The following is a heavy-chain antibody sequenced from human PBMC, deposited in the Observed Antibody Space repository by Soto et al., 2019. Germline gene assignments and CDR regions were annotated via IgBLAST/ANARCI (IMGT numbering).Heavy chain of an antibody. CDR3: ARDLEVVAATATLDY. J-gene: IGHJ4*02. CDR1: GFTFSSYS. V-gene: IGHV3-48*02. D-gene: IGHD2-15*01. CDR2: ISSSSSTI. Sequence: EVPLVESGGGLVQPGGSLRLSCAASGFTFSSYSMNWVRQAPGKGLEWVSYISSSSSTIYYADSVKGRFTISRDNAXXSLYLQMNSLRDEDTAVYYCARDLEVVAATATLDYWGQGTLVTVSS.